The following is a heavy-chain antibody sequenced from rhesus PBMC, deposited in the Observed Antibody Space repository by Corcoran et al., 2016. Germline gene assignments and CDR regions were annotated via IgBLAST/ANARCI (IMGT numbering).Heavy chain of an antibody. CDR2: IYGNSAST. V-gene: IGHV4S9*01. Sequence: QVQLQESGPGLVKPSETLSLTCAVSGGSISDYLYGNWIRQPPGKGLEWSGNIYGNSASTYYNPSLKSRVTISKDTSKNQFFLKLSSVTAADTAVYYCARLTLWYFDVWGPGTPITISS. CDR1: GGSISDYLY. CDR3: ARLTLWYFDV. J-gene: IGHJ2*01.